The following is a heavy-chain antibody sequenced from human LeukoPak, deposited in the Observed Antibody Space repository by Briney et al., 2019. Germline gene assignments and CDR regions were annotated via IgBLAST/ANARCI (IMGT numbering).Heavy chain of an antibody. CDR1: GFTFSSYS. CDR2: ISSSSSII. Sequence: GGSLRLSCAASGFTFSSYSMNWVRQAPGKGLEWVAYISSSSSIIYYADSVKGRFTISRDNAKNSLYLQMDSLRAEDTAVYYCARDLEYGDYWGRLFDYWGQGTLVTVSS. V-gene: IGHV3-48*04. J-gene: IGHJ4*02. D-gene: IGHD4-17*01. CDR3: ARDLEYGDYWGRLFDY.